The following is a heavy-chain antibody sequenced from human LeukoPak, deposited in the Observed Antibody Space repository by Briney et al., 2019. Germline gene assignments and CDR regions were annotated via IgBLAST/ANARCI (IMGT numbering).Heavy chain of an antibody. CDR1: GGSISSYY. V-gene: IGHV4-59*01. Sequence: PSETLSLTCTVSGGSISSYYWSWIRQPPGKGLEWIGYIYYSRSTNYNPSLKSRVTISVDTFKNQFSLKLSSVTAADTAVYYCARGYTTADYWGQGTLVTVSS. CDR2: IYYSRST. CDR3: ARGYTTADY. D-gene: IGHD4-11*01. J-gene: IGHJ4*02.